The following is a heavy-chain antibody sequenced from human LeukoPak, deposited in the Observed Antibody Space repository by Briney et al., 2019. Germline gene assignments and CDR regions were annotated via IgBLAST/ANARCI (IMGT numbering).Heavy chain of an antibody. V-gene: IGHV3-66*01. CDR2: VYNGGST. CDR1: GFTVSSNS. J-gene: IGHJ3*02. CDR3: ARDNRKYAFDI. Sequence: GGTLRLSCAAPGFTVSSNSMTWVRQAPGKGLEWVSIVYNGGSTYYADSIKGRFTISRDNSKNTLYLQMNSLRAEDTAVYYCARDNRKYAFDIWGHGTMVTVSS.